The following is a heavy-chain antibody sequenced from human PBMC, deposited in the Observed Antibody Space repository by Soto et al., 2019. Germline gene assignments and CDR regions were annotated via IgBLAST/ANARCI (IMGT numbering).Heavy chain of an antibody. CDR3: ARTTGRHLDF. J-gene: IGHJ4*02. CDR1: GYTFTSYY. CDR2: INPSGTA. D-gene: IGHD4-4*01. V-gene: IGHV1-46*01. Sequence: ASVKVSCKASGYTFTSYYMHWVRQAPGQGLEWMGIINPSGTAYFNPSLGTRVTFPVDTSKNQFSPTLYSVTAADAAVYYCARTTGRHLDFWGQGILVTVSS.